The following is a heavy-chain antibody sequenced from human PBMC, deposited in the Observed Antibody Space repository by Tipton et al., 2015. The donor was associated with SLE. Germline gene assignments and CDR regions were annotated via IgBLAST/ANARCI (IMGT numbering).Heavy chain of an antibody. D-gene: IGHD6-19*01. J-gene: IGHJ6*02. CDR1: GYTFTSYY. CDR3: ARSLIAVAGTGVYYCGMDV. V-gene: IGHV1-46*01. CDR2: INPSGGST. Sequence: QLVQSGAEVKKPGASVKVSCKASGYTFTSYYMHWVRQAPGQGLEWMGIINPSGGSTSYAQKFQGRVTMTRDTSTSTVYMELSSLRSEDTAVYYCARSLIAVAGTGVYYCGMDVWGQGTAVTVSS.